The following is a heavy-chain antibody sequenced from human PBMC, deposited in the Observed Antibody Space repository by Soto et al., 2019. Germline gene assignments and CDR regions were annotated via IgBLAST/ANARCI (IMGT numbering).Heavy chain of an antibody. CDR2: ISGSGGST. J-gene: IGHJ4*02. D-gene: IGHD5-12*01. V-gene: IGHV3-23*01. CDR1: GFTFSSYA. CDR3: AWAYHWLPNPKVVFDY. Sequence: GGSLRLSCAASGFTFSSYAMSWVRQAPGKGLEWVSAISGSGGSTYYADSVKGRFTISRDNSKNTLYLQMNSLRAEDTAVYYCAWAYHWLPNPKVVFDYWGQGTLATVSS.